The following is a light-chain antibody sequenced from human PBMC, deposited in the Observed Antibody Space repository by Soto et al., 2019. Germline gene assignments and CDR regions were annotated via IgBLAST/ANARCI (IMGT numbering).Light chain of an antibody. J-gene: IGLJ2*01. V-gene: IGLV2-14*01. CDR3: SSYTSSSTLEV. CDR1: SSDVGGYNY. Sequence: QSALTQPASVSGSPGQSITISCTGTSSDVGGYNYVSWYQQHPGKAPKLMIYEVSNRPSGVSNRFSGSKSGNTASLTISGLQAEDEADYCCSSYTSSSTLEVFGGVTKVTVL. CDR2: EVS.